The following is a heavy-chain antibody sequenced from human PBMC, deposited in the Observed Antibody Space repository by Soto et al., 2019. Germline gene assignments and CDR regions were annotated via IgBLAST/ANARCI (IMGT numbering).Heavy chain of an antibody. Sequence: GGSLRLSCAASGFTFSSYAMSWVRQAPGKGLEWVSAISGSGGSTYYADSVKGRFTISRDNSKNTLYLQMNSLRAEDTAVYYCAKAGRANSSGWYSERRSNYFDYWGQGTLVTVSS. V-gene: IGHV3-23*01. CDR2: ISGSGGST. D-gene: IGHD6-19*01. CDR1: GFTFSSYA. J-gene: IGHJ4*02. CDR3: AKAGRANSSGWYSERRSNYFDY.